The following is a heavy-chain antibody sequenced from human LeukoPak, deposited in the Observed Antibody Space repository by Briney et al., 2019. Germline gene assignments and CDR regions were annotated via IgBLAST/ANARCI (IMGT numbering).Heavy chain of an antibody. V-gene: IGHV3-66*01. D-gene: IGHD3-10*01. CDR2: FYRGGTI. Sequence: GGSLRLSCAASGLSVSNNYMSWIRKAPGKGLEWLSVFYRGGTIVYTDSVRGRFIISRDISKNTLDLQMNRLRAEDTAVYYCARDPHNSGSGRYFENWGRGSLVTVSS. CDR3: ARDPHNSGSGRYFEN. J-gene: IGHJ4*02. CDR1: GLSVSNNY.